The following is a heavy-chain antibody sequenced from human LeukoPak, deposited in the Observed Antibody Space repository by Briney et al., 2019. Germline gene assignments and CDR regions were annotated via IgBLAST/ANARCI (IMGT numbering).Heavy chain of an antibody. Sequence: SETLSLTCAVSGGSISSSNWWSWVRQPPGKGLEWIGEIYHSGSTNYNPSLKSRVTISVDKSKNQFSLKLSSVTAADTAVYYCAKNTVSSGWRHFDYWGQGTLVTVSS. CDR3: AKNTVSSGWRHFDY. CDR2: IYHSGST. V-gene: IGHV4-4*02. D-gene: IGHD6-19*01. CDR1: GGSISSSNW. J-gene: IGHJ4*02.